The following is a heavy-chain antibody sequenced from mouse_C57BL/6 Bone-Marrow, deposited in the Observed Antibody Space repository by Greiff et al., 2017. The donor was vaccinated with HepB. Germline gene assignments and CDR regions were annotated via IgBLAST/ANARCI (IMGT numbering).Heavy chain of an antibody. D-gene: IGHD1-1*01. J-gene: IGHJ4*01. V-gene: IGHV1-19*01. CDR1: GYTFTDYY. Sequence: EVQLVESGPVLVKPGASVKMSCKASGYTFTDYYMNWVKQSHGKSLEWIGVINPYNGGTSYNQKFKGKATLTVDKSSSTAYMELNSLTSEDSAVYSCSSHYYGSYYAMDYWGKGTSVTVSS. CDR3: SSHYYGSYYAMDY. CDR2: INPYNGGT.